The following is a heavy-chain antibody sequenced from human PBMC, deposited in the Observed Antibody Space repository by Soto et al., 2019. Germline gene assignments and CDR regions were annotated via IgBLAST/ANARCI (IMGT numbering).Heavy chain of an antibody. Sequence: GGSLRLSCAASGFTFSSYAMSWVRQAPGKGLEWVSAISGSGGSTYYADSVKGRFTISRDNSKNTLYLQMNSLRAEDTAVYYCAKDGYSSGWYSHSYYYGMDVWGQGTTVTVSS. V-gene: IGHV3-23*01. CDR3: AKDGYSSGWYSHSYYYGMDV. CDR2: ISGSGGST. J-gene: IGHJ6*02. D-gene: IGHD6-19*01. CDR1: GFTFSSYA.